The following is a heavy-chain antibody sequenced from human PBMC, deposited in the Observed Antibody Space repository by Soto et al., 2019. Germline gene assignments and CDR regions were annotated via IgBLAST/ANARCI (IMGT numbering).Heavy chain of an antibody. Sequence: EVQLVESGGGLVQPGGSLRLSCAASGFTFSSYEMNWVRQAPGKGLEWVSYISSSGSTIYYADSVKGRFTNSRDNDKNSLDPQMNRLRAEDTAFYYCARAAPPYCSSTSCYTGGWFDPWGQGTLVTVSS. V-gene: IGHV3-48*03. D-gene: IGHD2-2*02. CDR1: GFTFSSYE. CDR3: ARAAPPYCSSTSCYTGGWFDP. J-gene: IGHJ5*02. CDR2: ISSSGSTI.